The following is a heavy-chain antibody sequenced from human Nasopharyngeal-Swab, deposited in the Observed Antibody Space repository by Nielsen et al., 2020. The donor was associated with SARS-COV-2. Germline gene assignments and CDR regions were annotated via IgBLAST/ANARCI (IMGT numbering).Heavy chain of an antibody. CDR1: GFTFRTYN. Sequence: GESLKISCAASGFTFRTYNINWVRQAPGRGLEWIAYISSSSGLIYYADSVKGRFTISRDNAKNSLYLQMDSLRADDTAVYYCARDEGTKIMKQDFWGQGTPVTVSS. V-gene: IGHV3-48*04. CDR2: ISSSSGLI. D-gene: IGHD1-7*01. CDR3: ARDEGTKIMKQDF. J-gene: IGHJ4*02.